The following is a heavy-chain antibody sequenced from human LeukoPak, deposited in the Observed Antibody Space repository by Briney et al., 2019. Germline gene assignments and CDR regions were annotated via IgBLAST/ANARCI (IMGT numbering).Heavy chain of an antibody. CDR1: GYTFTSYA. D-gene: IGHD3-22*01. CDR2: INPNSGGT. CDR3: ARAAYYYDGSGYYLGD. J-gene: IGHJ4*02. V-gene: IGHV1-2*06. Sequence: ASVKVSCKASGYTFTSYAMNWVRQAPGQGLEWMGRINPNSGGTNYAQKFQARVTMTRDTSISTAYMELSRLRSDDTALYYCARAAYYYDGSGYYLGDWGQGTLVTVSS.